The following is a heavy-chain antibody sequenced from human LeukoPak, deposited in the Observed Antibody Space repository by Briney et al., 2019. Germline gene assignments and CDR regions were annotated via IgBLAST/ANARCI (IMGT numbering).Heavy chain of an antibody. Sequence: GGSLRLSCAASGFTFSSCSMNWGRQAPAKGLEWVSSISSSSSYIYYADSVKGRFIISRDNAKNSLYLQTNSLRAEDTAVYYCARDDYGDYGAFDIWGQGTMVTASS. V-gene: IGHV3-21*01. CDR3: ARDDYGDYGAFDI. CDR1: GFTFSSCS. CDR2: ISSSSSYI. J-gene: IGHJ3*02. D-gene: IGHD4-17*01.